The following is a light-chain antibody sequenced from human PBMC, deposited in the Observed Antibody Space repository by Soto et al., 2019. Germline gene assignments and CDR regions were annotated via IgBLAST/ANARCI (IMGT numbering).Light chain of an antibody. J-gene: IGKJ4*01. CDR1: QSVSSY. CDR3: QQRSEWPLT. Sequence: EIVLTQSPATLSLSPGERATLSCRASQSVSSYLGWYQQKRGQAPRLLIYDASNRATGIPARFSGSGSGTDSTLTISSLEPEDFAVYYCQQRSEWPLTFGGGTNVEIK. CDR2: DAS. V-gene: IGKV3-11*01.